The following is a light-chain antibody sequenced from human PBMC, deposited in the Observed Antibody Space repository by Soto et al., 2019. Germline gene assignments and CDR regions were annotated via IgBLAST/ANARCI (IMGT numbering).Light chain of an antibody. CDR1: QNINTF. J-gene: IGKJ4*01. CDR2: AAS. V-gene: IGKV1-39*01. CDR3: QQSYITPPLT. Sequence: DIQVTQSPSSLSASVGDRVTITCRASQNINTFLNWYQQKPGKAPKLLISAASSLQSGVPLRFSGSGSGTDFTLTISSLQPEDFATYYCQQSYITPPLTFGGGTKVDIK.